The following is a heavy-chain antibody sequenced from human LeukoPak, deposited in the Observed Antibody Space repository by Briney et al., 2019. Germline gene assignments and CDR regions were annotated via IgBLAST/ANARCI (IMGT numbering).Heavy chain of an antibody. V-gene: IGHV4-59*01. Sequence: SETLSLTCNVSGDSISSYYWSWVRQPPGKGLEWIGFISYSGSTKYNASLMNRVTISIDTSKNQISLHLTSVTAADTAVYYCARDVYSYGGWFDPWGQGTLVTVSS. CDR2: ISYSGST. D-gene: IGHD5-18*01. J-gene: IGHJ5*02. CDR3: ARDVYSYGGWFDP. CDR1: GDSISSYY.